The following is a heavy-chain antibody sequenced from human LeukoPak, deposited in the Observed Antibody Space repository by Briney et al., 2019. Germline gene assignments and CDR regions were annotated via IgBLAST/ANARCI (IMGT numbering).Heavy chain of an antibody. J-gene: IGHJ3*02. CDR3: ARDTSPSSSGTYFDALDM. CDR1: RFSFRNDW. V-gene: IGHV3-7*01. Sequence: GSLRLSCETPRFSFRNDWMTWVRQAQGKGLEWVANIKRDGSRQNYVDSVKGRFTISRDNTKNPVFLQMNSLRVEDTARYFCARDTSPSSSGTYFDALDMWGQGTMVTVSS. CDR2: IKRDGSRQ. D-gene: IGHD5-12*01.